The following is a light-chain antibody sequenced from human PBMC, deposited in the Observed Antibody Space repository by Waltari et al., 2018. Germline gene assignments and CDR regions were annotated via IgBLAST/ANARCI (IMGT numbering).Light chain of an antibody. CDR1: SSGVGLYNY. J-gene: IGLJ3*02. Sequence: QSALTQPASVSGSPGQSITISCTGTSSGVGLYNYVSWYQQHPGKAPKLIIYAVSERPSGVSNRFSGSKAGDTASLPISGLQAEDEADYYCNSYAGSSSWVFGGGTKLTVL. V-gene: IGLV2-14*01. CDR3: NSYAGSSSWV. CDR2: AVS.